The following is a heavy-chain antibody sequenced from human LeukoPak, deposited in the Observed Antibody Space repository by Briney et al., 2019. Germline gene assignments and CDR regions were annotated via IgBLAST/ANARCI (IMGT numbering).Heavy chain of an antibody. CDR2: ISSTSSVI. J-gene: IGHJ4*02. Sequence: GGSLRLSCAASGSTFSSHTMNWVRQAPGKGLEWVSYISSTSSVIYYADSVKGRFTISRDNSKNTLYLQMNSLRAEDTAVYYCARDYYDSSGYYYGGDYWGQGTLVTVSS. D-gene: IGHD3-22*01. V-gene: IGHV3-48*01. CDR3: ARDYYDSSGYYYGGDY. CDR1: GSTFSSHT.